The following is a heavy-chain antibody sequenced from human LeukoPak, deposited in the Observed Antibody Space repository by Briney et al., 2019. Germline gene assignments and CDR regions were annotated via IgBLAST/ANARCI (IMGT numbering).Heavy chain of an antibody. Sequence: ASVKVSCKASGYTFTSYDINWVRQATGQGLEWMGWMNPNSGNTGYAQKFQGRATMTRNTSIGTAYMELSSLRSEDTAVYYCARGLYDGSTLKHWGQGALVTVSS. D-gene: IGHD3-16*01. CDR1: GYTFTSYD. CDR3: ARGLYDGSTLKH. V-gene: IGHV1-8*01. J-gene: IGHJ1*01. CDR2: MNPNSGNT.